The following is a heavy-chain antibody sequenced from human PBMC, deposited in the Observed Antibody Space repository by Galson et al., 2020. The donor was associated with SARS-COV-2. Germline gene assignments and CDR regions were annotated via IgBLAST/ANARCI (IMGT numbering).Heavy chain of an antibody. V-gene: IGHV1-24*01. Sequence: ASVKVSCKVSGYTLTELSMHWVRQAPGKGLEWMGGFDPEDGETIYAQKFQGRVTMTEDTSTDTAYMELSSLRSEDTAVYYCASVFITMVRGVIIRGFDYWGQGTLVTVSS. CDR3: ASVFITMVRGVIIRGFDY. D-gene: IGHD3-10*01. CDR2: FDPEDGET. CDR1: GYTLTELS. J-gene: IGHJ4*02.